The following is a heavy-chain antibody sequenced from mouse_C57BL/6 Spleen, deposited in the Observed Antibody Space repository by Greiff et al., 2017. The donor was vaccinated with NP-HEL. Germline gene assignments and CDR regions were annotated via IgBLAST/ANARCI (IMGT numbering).Heavy chain of an antibody. Sequence: QVQLQQSGPELVKPGASVKISCKASGYAFSSSWMNWVKQRPGKGLEWIGRIYPGDGDTNYNGKFKGKATLTADKSSSTAYMQLSSLTSEDSAVYFCARSDYYGSSEGYFDVWGTGTTVTVSS. CDR3: ARSDYYGSSEGYFDV. CDR1: GYAFSSSW. CDR2: IYPGDGDT. J-gene: IGHJ1*03. V-gene: IGHV1-82*01. D-gene: IGHD1-1*01.